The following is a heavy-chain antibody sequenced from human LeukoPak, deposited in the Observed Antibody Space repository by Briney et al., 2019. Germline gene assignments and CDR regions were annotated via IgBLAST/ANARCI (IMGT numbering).Heavy chain of an antibody. CDR1: GFSFSSYL. CDR3: ANGGSVAVATPLDY. D-gene: IGHD6-19*01. J-gene: IGHJ4*02. V-gene: IGHV3-33*06. Sequence: GRSLRLSCAASGFSFSSYLMHWVRQAPGKGLEWVALIGFDVSKIYYADSVKGRFTISRDNSKNTLYLQMNSLRAEDTAVYYCANGGSVAVATPLDYWGQGTLVTVSS. CDR2: IGFDVSKI.